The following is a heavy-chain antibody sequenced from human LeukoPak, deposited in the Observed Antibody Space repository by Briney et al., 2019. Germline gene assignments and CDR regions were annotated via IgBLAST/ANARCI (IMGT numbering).Heavy chain of an antibody. CDR1: GYSISSGYY. J-gene: IGHJ6*03. D-gene: IGHD3-22*01. V-gene: IGHV4-38-2*02. CDR3: ASRPKSETGWLLHKAPYYYYYMDV. Sequence: SETLSLTCTVSGYSISSGYYWGWIRQPPGQGLEWIGSIYHSGSTYYNPSLKSRVTISVDTSKNQFSLKLSSVTAADTAVYYCASRPKSETGWLLHKAPYYYYYMDVWGKGTAVTVSS. CDR2: IYHSGST.